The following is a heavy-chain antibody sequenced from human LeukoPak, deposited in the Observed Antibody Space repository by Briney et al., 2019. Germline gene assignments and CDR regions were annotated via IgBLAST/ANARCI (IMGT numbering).Heavy chain of an antibody. CDR1: GLTFSSYW. CDR2: IKNDGSEK. Sequence: PGGSLRLSCAASGLTFSSYWMRWVRQPPGKGLEWVANIKNDGSEKDYADSVKGRFTISRDNAKNSLYLQMNSLRAEDTAVYYCARGLRWCDYWGQGTLVTVSS. V-gene: IGHV3-7*01. CDR3: ARGLRWCDY. J-gene: IGHJ4*02. D-gene: IGHD4-23*01.